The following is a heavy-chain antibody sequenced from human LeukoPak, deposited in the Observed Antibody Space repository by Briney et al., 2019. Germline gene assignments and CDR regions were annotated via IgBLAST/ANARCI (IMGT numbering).Heavy chain of an antibody. V-gene: IGHV3-7*01. CDR2: IKQDGSEK. CDR3: ARVHRPDYYYYYYMDV. J-gene: IGHJ6*03. D-gene: IGHD6-6*01. CDR1: GFTFSSYW. Sequence: PGGSLRLSCAASGFTFSSYWMSWVRQAPGKGLEWVANIKQDGSEKYYVDSVKGRFTISRDNAKNSLYLQMNSLRAEDTAVYYWARVHRPDYYYYYYMDVWGKGTTVTVSS.